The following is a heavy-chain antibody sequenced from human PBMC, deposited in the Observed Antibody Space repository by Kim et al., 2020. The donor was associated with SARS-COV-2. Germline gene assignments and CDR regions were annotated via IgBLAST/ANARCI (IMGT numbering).Heavy chain of an antibody. Sequence: YAQKFQGRVTMTRYTSISTAYMERSRLRSDDTAVYYCARSGWHIKPFDYWGQGTLVTVSS. V-gene: IGHV1-2*02. D-gene: IGHD6-19*01. CDR3: ARSGWHIKPFDY. J-gene: IGHJ4*02.